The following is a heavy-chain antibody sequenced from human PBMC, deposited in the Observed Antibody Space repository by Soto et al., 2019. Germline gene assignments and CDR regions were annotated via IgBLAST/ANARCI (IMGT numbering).Heavy chain of an antibody. CDR3: ASGGTPLEY. CDR2: ISTYNGNT. D-gene: IGHD3-16*01. Sequence: QVQLVQSGAEVKKPGSSVKFSCKTSGYTFTNFGISWVRQAPGQGLEWMGWISTYNGNTNYAQKSQGSVTMTTDTSTSTAYMELRSLRSDDTAVYYCASGGTPLEYWGQGTLVTVSS. CDR1: GYTFTNFG. J-gene: IGHJ4*02. V-gene: IGHV1-18*01.